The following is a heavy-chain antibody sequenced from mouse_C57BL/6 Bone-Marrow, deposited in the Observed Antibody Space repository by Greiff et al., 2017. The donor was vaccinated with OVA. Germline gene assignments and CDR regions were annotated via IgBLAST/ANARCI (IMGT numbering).Heavy chain of an antibody. CDR3: ARNCFDY. V-gene: IGHV1-82*01. Sequence: QVQLQQSGPELVKPGASVKISCKASGYAFSSSWMNWVKQRPGKGLEWIGRIYPGDGDTNYNGKFKGKATLTADKSSSTAYMQLSSLTSEDSAVYFCARNCFDYWGQGTTLTVSS. J-gene: IGHJ2*01. CDR1: GYAFSSSW. CDR2: IYPGDGDT.